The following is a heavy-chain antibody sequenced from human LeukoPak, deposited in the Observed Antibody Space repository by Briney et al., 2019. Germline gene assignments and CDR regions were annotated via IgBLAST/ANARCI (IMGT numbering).Heavy chain of an antibody. CDR1: GFTFSSYA. CDR2: ISGSGGST. Sequence: GGSLRLSCAASGFTFSSYAMSWVRQAPGEGLEWVSAISGSGGSTYYEDSVKGRSTISRDNSKNTLYLQMNSLRAEDTAVYYCAKDSWRSVSSSPFDPWGQGTLVTVSS. CDR3: AKDSWRSVSSSPFDP. J-gene: IGHJ5*02. V-gene: IGHV3-23*01. D-gene: IGHD5-12*01.